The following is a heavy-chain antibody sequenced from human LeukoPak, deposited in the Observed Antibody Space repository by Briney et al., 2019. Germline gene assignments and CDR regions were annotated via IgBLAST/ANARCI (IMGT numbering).Heavy chain of an antibody. J-gene: IGHJ6*03. CDR3: ARGPGGASYYMDV. Sequence: PSETLSLTCSVSSGSISSFYWTWVRQSAWKGLEWIGRVDTSGSTHYNPSLKGRATMSLDTSKYQFSLRLTSVTVADTAVYYCARGPGGASYYMDVWGEGTTVTVSS. CDR1: SGSISSFY. CDR2: VDTSGST. V-gene: IGHV4-4*07. D-gene: IGHD3-10*01.